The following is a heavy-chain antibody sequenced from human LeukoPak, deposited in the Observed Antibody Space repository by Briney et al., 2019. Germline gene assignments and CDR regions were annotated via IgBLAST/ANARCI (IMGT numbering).Heavy chain of an antibody. V-gene: IGHV3-74*01. Sequence: GGSLRLSCAASGVTFSSHSMHWVRQAPGKGLVWVSGISRDGTSTNYADAVKGRSTISRDNAKNTLYLQMNSLRVEDTAVYSCARGWYGPDSCGQGTLVTVSS. CDR2: ISRDGTST. D-gene: IGHD2-15*01. CDR3: ARGWYGPDS. CDR1: GVTFSSHS. J-gene: IGHJ5*01.